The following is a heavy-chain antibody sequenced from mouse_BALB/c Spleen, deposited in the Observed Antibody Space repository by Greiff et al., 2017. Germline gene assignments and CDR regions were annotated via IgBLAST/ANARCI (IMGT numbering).Heavy chain of an antibody. V-gene: IGHV14-3*02. J-gene: IGHJ3*01. Sequence: EVMLVESGAELVKPGASVKLSCTASGFNIKDTYMHWVKQRPEQGLEWIGRIDPANGNTKYDPKFQGKATITADTSSNTAYLQLSSLTSEDTAVYYCARSEYGFAYWGQGTLVTVSA. CDR1: GFNIKDTY. CDR2: IDPANGNT. CDR3: ARSEYGFAY. D-gene: IGHD2-10*02.